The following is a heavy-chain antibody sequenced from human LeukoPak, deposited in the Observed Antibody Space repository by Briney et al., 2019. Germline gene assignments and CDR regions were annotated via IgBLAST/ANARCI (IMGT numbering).Heavy chain of an antibody. CDR3: ARPLYSNSFYYYYGMDV. D-gene: IGHD4-11*01. CDR2: ISNDGSKK. CDR1: GFTFSSYG. J-gene: IGHJ6*02. V-gene: IGHV3-30*03. Sequence: PGGSLRLSCAASGFTFSSYGMHWVRQAPGKGLEWVAVISNDGSKKYYADSVKGRFTISRDNSKNTLYLQMNSLRAEDTAVYYCARPLYSNSFYYYYGMDVWGQGTTVTVSS.